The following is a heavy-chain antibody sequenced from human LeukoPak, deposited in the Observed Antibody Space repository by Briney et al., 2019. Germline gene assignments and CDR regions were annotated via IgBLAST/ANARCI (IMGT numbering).Heavy chain of an antibody. Sequence: VASVKVSCKGSGYTFTGYYMHWVRQAPGQGLEWMGWINPNSGGTNYAQKFQGWVTMTRDTSISTAYMELSRLRSDDTAVYYCARALTYDILTGYQRYYFDYWGQGTLVTVSS. CDR3: ARALTYDILTGYQRYYFDY. CDR2: INPNSGGT. D-gene: IGHD3-9*01. CDR1: GYTFTGYY. J-gene: IGHJ4*02. V-gene: IGHV1-2*04.